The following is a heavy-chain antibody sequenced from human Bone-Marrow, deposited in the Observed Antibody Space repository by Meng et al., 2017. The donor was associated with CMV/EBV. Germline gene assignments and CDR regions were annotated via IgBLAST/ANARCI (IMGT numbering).Heavy chain of an antibody. V-gene: IGHV3-20*04. CDR3: ARGATGTRFDD. CDR1: GFTFGDYG. D-gene: IGHD1-1*01. J-gene: IGHJ4*02. Sequence: GGSLRLSCAASGFTFGDYGMTWVRQAPGKGLEWVSGVNRNGDRTDYADSVKGRFTFSRDNAKNSLYLQMNSLRAEDTAFYYCARGATGTRFDDWGQGTLVTVSS. CDR2: VNRNGDRT.